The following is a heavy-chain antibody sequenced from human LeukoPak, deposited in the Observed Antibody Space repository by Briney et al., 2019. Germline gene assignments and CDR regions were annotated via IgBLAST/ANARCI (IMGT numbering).Heavy chain of an antibody. J-gene: IGHJ3*02. Sequence: SETLSLTCTVSGGSISSYYWSWIRQPAGKGLEWIGRIYTSGSTNYNPSLKSRVTMSVDTSKNQFSLKLSSVTAADTAVYYCARDMWRWLQYGVRSPATGFDIWGQGTMVTVSS. CDR3: ARDMWRWLQYGVRSPATGFDI. V-gene: IGHV4-4*07. CDR2: IYTSGST. D-gene: IGHD5-24*01. CDR1: GGSISSYY.